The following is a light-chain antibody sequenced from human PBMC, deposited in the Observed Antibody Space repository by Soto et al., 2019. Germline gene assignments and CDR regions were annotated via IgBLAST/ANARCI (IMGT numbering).Light chain of an antibody. CDR1: SSDVGGYDY. V-gene: IGLV2-14*01. J-gene: IGLJ1*01. CDR2: DVN. CDR3: SAYNCSSALV. Sequence: SVLTQPASVSGSPGQSITISCTGTSSDVGGYDYVSWYQQHPGKAPQLMIYDVNNRPSGVSNRFSGSKSGNTASLTISGLQGEKETDYSCSAYNCSSALVFRTRTKVNV.